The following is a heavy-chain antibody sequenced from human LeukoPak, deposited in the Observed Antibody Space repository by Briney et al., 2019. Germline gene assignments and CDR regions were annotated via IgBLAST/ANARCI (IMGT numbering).Heavy chain of an antibody. CDR1: GGSISSSNW. J-gene: IGHJ3*02. Sequence: SETLSLTCAVSGGSISSSNWWSWVRQPPGKGLEWIGEIYHSGSTNYNPSLKSRVTIPVDKSKNQFSLKLSSVTAADTAVYYCARRKQWVVLEVDAFDIWGQGTMVTVSS. CDR2: IYHSGST. V-gene: IGHV4-4*02. CDR3: ARRKQWVVLEVDAFDI. D-gene: IGHD6-19*01.